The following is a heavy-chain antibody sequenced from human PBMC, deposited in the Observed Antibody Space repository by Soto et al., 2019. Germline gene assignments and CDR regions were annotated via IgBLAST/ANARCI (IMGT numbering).Heavy chain of an antibody. CDR2: IFDSGSTNNKYNSGST. CDR3: AREPTVPSGFDY. D-gene: IGHD4-17*01. Sequence: SETLSLTCTVSGGSITGFYWSWIRQPPGKGLEWIGYIFDSGSTNNKYNSGSTNYNPSLRSRVTMSVDTSKNQFSLQLSSVTAADTAVYYCAREPTVPSGFDYWGQGTLVTVSS. CDR1: GGSITGFY. J-gene: IGHJ4*02. V-gene: IGHV4-59*12.